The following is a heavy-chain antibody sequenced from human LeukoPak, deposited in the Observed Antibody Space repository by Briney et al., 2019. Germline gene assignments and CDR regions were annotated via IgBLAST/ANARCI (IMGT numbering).Heavy chain of an antibody. CDR2: IWYDGSNK. CDR3: ARGGSGYGDSYYFDY. J-gene: IGHJ4*02. D-gene: IGHD4-17*01. CDR1: GFTFSSYG. V-gene: IGHV3-33*01. Sequence: GGSLRLSCAASGFTFSSYGMHWVRQAPGKGLEWVAVIWYDGSNKYYADSVKGRLTISRDNSKNTLYLQMNSLRAEDTAVYYRARGGSGYGDSYYFDYWGQGTLVTVSS.